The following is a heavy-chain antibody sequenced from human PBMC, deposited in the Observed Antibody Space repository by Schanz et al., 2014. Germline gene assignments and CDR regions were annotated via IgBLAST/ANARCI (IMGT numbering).Heavy chain of an antibody. Sequence: VQLVESGGGLVQPGRSLRLSCVASGFRFDDYAMHWVRQAPGKGLEWVSGMSWNAGSLGYGDSVKGRFTISRDNAKNSLYLQMNSLRAEDTAVYYCAGAVATIRADSFDIWGQGTMVAVSS. J-gene: IGHJ3*02. D-gene: IGHD5-12*01. V-gene: IGHV3-9*01. CDR2: MSWNAGSL. CDR1: GFRFDDYA. CDR3: AGAVATIRADSFDI.